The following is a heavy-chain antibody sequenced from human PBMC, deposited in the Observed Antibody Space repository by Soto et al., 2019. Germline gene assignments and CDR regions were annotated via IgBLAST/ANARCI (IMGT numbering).Heavy chain of an antibody. D-gene: IGHD3-9*01. J-gene: IGHJ6*02. V-gene: IGHV1-18*01. CDR2: ISAYNGNT. Sequence: ASVKVSCKASGYTFTSYGISWVRQAPGQGLEWMGWISAYNGNTNYAQKLQGRVTMTTDTSTSTAYMELRSLRSDDTAVYYCGRGSLRYFDWTYYYYYGMDVWGQGTTVTVSS. CDR3: GRGSLRYFDWTYYYYYGMDV. CDR1: GYTFTSYG.